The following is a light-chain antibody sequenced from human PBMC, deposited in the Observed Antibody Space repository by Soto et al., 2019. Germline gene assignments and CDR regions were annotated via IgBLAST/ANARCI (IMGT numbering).Light chain of an antibody. Sequence: EVVLTQSPATLSLSPGERATLSCRASQTVNVNLAWHQQKPGQAPGLLIYGASTRAAGVPARSTGSGSGTEFALPISSLHSDDFAVYYCQQYTHCPPYTFGEGTKLEI. CDR2: GAS. V-gene: IGKV3-15*01. CDR3: QQYTHCPPYT. CDR1: QTVNVN. J-gene: IGKJ2*01.